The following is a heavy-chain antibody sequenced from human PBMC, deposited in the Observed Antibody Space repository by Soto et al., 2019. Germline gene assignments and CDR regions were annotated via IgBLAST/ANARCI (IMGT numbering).Heavy chain of an antibody. CDR3: ESGHSTSGYDS. D-gene: IGHD6-6*01. V-gene: IGHV4-34*10. CDR2: IHHSGSS. J-gene: IGHJ4*02. CDR1: GASFSGYY. Sequence: SQTLSVTCSVHGASFSGYYWSWIRQSPGKGLEWIGEIHHSGSSHYNPSLKSRLTFSIDESQSQFYMMLTSVTAADTALYFFESGHSTSGYDSWGQGSLVTASS.